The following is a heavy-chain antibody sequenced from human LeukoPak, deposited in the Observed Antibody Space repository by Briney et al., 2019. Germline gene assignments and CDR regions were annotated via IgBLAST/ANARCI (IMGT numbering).Heavy chain of an antibody. Sequence: PGGSLRLSCSASGFTFSSYAMHWVRQAPEKGLEYVSAISNNGASTYYADSVKGRFTISRDNAKNSLYLQMNSLRAEDTAVYYCARDAPSTSSSTSFDAFDVWGQGTMVSVSS. V-gene: IGHV3-64*04. J-gene: IGHJ3*01. CDR1: GFTFSSYA. D-gene: IGHD2-2*01. CDR2: ISNNGAST. CDR3: ARDAPSTSSSTSFDAFDV.